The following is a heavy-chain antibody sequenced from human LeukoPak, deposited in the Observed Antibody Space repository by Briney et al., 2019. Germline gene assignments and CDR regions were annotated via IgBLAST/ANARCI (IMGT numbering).Heavy chain of an antibody. V-gene: IGHV3-7*01. D-gene: IGHD3-3*01. CDR3: ARDSTYYDFWSGYERVDYGMDV. Sequence: GGSLRHSCAASGFTFSSYWMSWVRQAPGKGLEWVANIKQDGSEKYYVDSVKGRFTISRDNAKNSLYLQMNSLRAEDTAVYYCARDSTYYDFWSGYERVDYGMDVWGQGTTVTVSS. CDR2: IKQDGSEK. J-gene: IGHJ6*02. CDR1: GFTFSSYW.